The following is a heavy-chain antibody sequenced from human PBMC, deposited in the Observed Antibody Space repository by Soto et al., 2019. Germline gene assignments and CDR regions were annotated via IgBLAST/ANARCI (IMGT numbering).Heavy chain of an antibody. Sequence: QVQLVESGGGVIQPGRSLRLTCAASGFTFSSFGMHWVRHAPGKGLEWVAVIWHDGRSKYYADFVKGRFTISRDNSKNPLYLQMNRLRAEDTAVYYCASRSPALDYWGQGTLVTVSS. CDR1: GFTFSSFG. V-gene: IGHV3-33*01. D-gene: IGHD2-2*01. CDR3: ASRSPALDY. CDR2: IWHDGRSK. J-gene: IGHJ4*02.